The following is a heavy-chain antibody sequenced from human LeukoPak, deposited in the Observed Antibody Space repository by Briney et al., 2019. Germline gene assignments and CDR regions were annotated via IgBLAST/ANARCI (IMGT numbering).Heavy chain of an antibody. J-gene: IGHJ5*02. Sequence: SETLSLTCTVSGGSISSYYWSWIRQPPGKGLEWIGYIYYSGSTNYNPSLKSRVTISVDTSKNQFSLKLSSVTAADTAVYYCARATADYGDFPNWFDPWGQGTLVTVSS. V-gene: IGHV4-59*01. D-gene: IGHD4-17*01. CDR2: IYYSGST. CDR3: ARATADYGDFPNWFDP. CDR1: GGSISSYY.